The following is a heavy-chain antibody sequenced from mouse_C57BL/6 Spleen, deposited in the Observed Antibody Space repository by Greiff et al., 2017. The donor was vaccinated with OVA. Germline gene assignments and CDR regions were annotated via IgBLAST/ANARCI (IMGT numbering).Heavy chain of an antibody. D-gene: IGHD3-2*02. CDR2: IYPGDGDT. V-gene: IGHV1-82*01. Sequence: QVHVKQSGPELVKPGASVKISCKASGYAFSSSWMNWVKQRPGKGLEWIGRIYPGDGDTNYNGKFKGKATLTADKSSSTAYMQLSSLTSEDSAVYFCARSGDSSGQYYLDYWGQGTTLTVSS. J-gene: IGHJ2*01. CDR1: GYAFSSSW. CDR3: ARSGDSSGQYYLDY.